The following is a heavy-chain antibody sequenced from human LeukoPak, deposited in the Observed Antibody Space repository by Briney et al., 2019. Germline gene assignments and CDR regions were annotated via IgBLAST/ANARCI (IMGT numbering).Heavy chain of an antibody. D-gene: IGHD6-19*01. CDR1: GGSMSPYH. CDR2: IYYSGST. CDR3: ARAVSGRFDY. Sequence: PSETLSLTCTVSGGSMSPYHWGWIRQPPGKGLEWTGYIYYSGSTNYNPSLNSRVTISVETSKNQFSLRLSSVTAADTAIYYFARAVSGRFDYWGQGTLVTVSS. J-gene: IGHJ4*02. V-gene: IGHV4-59*08.